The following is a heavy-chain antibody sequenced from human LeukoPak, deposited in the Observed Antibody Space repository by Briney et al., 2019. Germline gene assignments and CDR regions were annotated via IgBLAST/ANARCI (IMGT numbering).Heavy chain of an antibody. CDR3: ARDLFGTTNMDY. CDR2: INAGNGNT. D-gene: IGHD1-1*01. CDR1: GYTFTSYA. Sequence: ASVKVSCKASGYTFTSYAMHWVRQAPGQRLEWMGWINAGNGNTKYSQEFQGRVAITRDTSARTAYMELSSLRSEDMAGYYCARDLFGTTNMDYWGQGTLVTVSS. V-gene: IGHV1-3*03. J-gene: IGHJ4*02.